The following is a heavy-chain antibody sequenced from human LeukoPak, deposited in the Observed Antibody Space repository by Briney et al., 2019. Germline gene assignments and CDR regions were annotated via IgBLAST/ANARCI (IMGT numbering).Heavy chain of an antibody. J-gene: IGHJ4*02. CDR1: GYSFTSYW. Sequence: GESLKISCKGSGYSFTSYWIGWVRQMPGKGLEWMGIIYPGDSDTRYSPSFQGQVTISADKSISTAYLQWSSLKASDTAMYYCASIAAASGGHFDYWGQGILVTVSS. V-gene: IGHV5-51*01. D-gene: IGHD6-13*01. CDR2: IYPGDSDT. CDR3: ASIAAASGGHFDY.